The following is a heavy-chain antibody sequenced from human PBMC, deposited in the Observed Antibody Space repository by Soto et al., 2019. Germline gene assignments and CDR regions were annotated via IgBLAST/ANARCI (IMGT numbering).Heavy chain of an antibody. CDR3: AKDDMSLAF. Sequence: RQDPDEGLEWVSAIIGSAGSTYYAHSVKGRFTISSDNSENTVYLQMNSLRAEDTAVYYCAKDDMSLAF. CDR2: IIGSAGST. D-gene: IGHD2-15*01. J-gene: IGHJ3*01. V-gene: IGHV3-23*01.